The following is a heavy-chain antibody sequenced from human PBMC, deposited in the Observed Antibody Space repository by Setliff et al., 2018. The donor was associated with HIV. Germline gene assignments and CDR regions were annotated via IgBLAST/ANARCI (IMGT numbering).Heavy chain of an antibody. J-gene: IGHJ5*02. D-gene: IGHD6-6*01. V-gene: IGHV4-39*01. Sequence: PSETLSLTCTVSGGSISSSSYYWGWIRQPPGKGLELIGNIYYTGNTNDNPSLKSRVTISVDTSKNQFSLKLRSVTAADTAVYYCARRDARLGWFDPWGQGTLVTVSS. CDR2: IYYTGNT. CDR1: GGSISSSSYY. CDR3: ARRDARLGWFDP.